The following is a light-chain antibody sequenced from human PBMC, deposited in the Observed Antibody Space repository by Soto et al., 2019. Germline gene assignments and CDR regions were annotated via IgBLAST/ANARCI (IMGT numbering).Light chain of an antibody. V-gene: IGKV3-20*01. CDR3: QQYIRWPLT. CDR1: QSVSNNY. Sequence: EIVLTQSPGTLSLSPGERATLSCRASQSVSNNYLAWYQQKPGQAPRLLIYGASSRATGIPDRFSGSGSGTEFTLTISSLQSEDFAVYYCQQYIRWPLTFGGGTKVDIK. J-gene: IGKJ4*01. CDR2: GAS.